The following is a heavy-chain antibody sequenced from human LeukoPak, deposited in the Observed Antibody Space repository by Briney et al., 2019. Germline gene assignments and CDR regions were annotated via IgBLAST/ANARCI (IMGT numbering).Heavy chain of an antibody. D-gene: IGHD6-13*01. CDR2: ISWDGGST. Sequence: PGGSLRLSCAASGFTFDDYAMHWVRQAPGKGLEWVSLISWDGGSTYYADSVKGRFTISRDNAKNSLYLQMNSLRAEDTAVYYCARGSRGNIAAAGHFDYWGQGTLVTVSS. CDR3: ARGSRGNIAAAGHFDY. CDR1: GFTFDDYA. V-gene: IGHV3-43D*03. J-gene: IGHJ4*02.